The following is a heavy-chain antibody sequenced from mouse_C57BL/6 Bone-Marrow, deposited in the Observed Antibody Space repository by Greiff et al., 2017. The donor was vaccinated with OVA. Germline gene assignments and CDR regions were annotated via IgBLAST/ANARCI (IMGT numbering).Heavy chain of an antibody. V-gene: IGHV1-7*01. CDR3: ARSRAPYDYSFAY. CDR1: GYTFTSYW. D-gene: IGHD2-4*01. CDR2: INPSSGYT. J-gene: IGHJ3*01. Sequence: QVQLQQSGAELAKPGASVKLSCKASGYTFTSYWMHWVKQRPGQGLEWIGYINPSSGYTKYNQKFKDKATLTADKSSSTAYMQLISLTYEDSAVYYCARSRAPYDYSFAYWGQGTLVTVSA.